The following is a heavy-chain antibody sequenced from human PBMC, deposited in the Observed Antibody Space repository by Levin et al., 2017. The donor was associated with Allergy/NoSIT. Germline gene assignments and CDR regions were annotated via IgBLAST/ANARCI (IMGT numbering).Heavy chain of an antibody. V-gene: IGHV1-18*01. D-gene: IGHD6-13*01. J-gene: IGHJ4*02. CDR2: ISAYNGNT. CDR3: ARANRGIAAAGPSAW. Sequence: VASVKVSCKASGYTFTSYGISWVRQAPGQGLEWMGWISAYNGNTNYAQKLQGRVTMTTDTSTSTAYMELRSLRSDDTAVYYCARANRGIAAAGPSAWWGQGTLVTVSS. CDR1: GYTFTSYG.